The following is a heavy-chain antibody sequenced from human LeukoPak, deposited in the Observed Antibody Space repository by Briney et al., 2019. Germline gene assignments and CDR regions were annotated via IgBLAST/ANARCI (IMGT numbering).Heavy chain of an antibody. Sequence: GGSLRLSCAASGFTFSTYNMHWVRQAPGKGLEWVAVIWYDGRNRYYADSVKGRFTISRDNSKNTLYLQMNSLRAEDTAVYYCAKSGSYRFDDWGQGTLVTVSS. CDR2: IWYDGRNR. V-gene: IGHV3-30*02. J-gene: IGHJ4*02. D-gene: IGHD1-26*01. CDR3: AKSGSYRFDD. CDR1: GFTFSTYN.